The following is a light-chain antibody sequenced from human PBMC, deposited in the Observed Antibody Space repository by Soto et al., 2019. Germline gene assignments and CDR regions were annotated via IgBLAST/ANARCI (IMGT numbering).Light chain of an antibody. CDR3: HQYNNWPPGT. J-gene: IGKJ2*01. CDR1: QSISRN. CDR2: DTS. V-gene: IGKV3-15*01. Sequence: EIVLAQSPATLSLSPGQRATLSFMGSQSISRNLAWYQQKPGQAPRLLIYDTSTRATGIPARFSGSGSGTEFTLTISSLQSEDFALYYCHQYNNWPPGTFGQGTKVDIK.